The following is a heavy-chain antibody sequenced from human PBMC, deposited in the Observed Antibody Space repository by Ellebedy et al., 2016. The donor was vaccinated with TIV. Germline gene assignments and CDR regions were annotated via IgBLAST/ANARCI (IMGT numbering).Heavy chain of an antibody. CDR1: GLSFSKAW. CDR2: IKSKTDGGTT. J-gene: IGHJ6*02. CDR3: TTDGRMGRYGMDV. Sequence: PGGSLRLSCAASGLSFSKAWMSWVRQAPGKGLEWVGRIKSKTDGGTTDYAAPVKGRFTISRDESKNTLYLQMNSPKTEDTAVYYCTTDGRMGRYGMDVWGQGTTVTVSS. D-gene: IGHD3-16*01. V-gene: IGHV3-15*01.